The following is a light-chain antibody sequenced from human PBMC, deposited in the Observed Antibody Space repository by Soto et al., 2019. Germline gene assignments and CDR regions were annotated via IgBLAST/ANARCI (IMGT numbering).Light chain of an antibody. V-gene: IGKV1-9*01. CDR2: AAT. CDR1: QGIGSF. Sequence: DIELTQSPSFLSALVGDRVTIPCRASQGIGSFLAWYQQKPGKAPKLLIFAATSLQGGVPSRFSGSGSGTEFTLTIRRLQPEDFATYYCQQVKIYPWTFGRGTKVEIK. J-gene: IGKJ1*01. CDR3: QQVKIYPWT.